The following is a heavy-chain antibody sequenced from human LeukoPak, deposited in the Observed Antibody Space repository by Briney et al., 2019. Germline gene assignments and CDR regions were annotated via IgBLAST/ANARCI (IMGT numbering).Heavy chain of an antibody. Sequence: SETLSLTCTVSGGSISSSSYYWGWIRQPPGKGLEWIGGIYYSGSTYYNPSLKSRVTISVDTSKNQFSLRLSSVTAADTAVYYCARDIVAGAEDGTGWGQGTLVTVSS. CDR1: GGSISSSSYY. CDR3: ARDIVAGAEDGTG. D-gene: IGHD1-1*01. J-gene: IGHJ4*02. V-gene: IGHV4-39*07. CDR2: IYYSGST.